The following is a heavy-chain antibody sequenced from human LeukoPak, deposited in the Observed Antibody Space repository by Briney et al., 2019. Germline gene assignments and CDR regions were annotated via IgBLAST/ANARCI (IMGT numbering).Heavy chain of an antibody. CDR3: ARPTVVVTGVGAFDI. Sequence: GGSLRLSCTASGFTFSNYAMHWVRQAPGKGLEWVAFIRYDGSDQYYADSVKGRFTISRDNSKNTLYLQMNSLRAEDTAVYYCARPTVVVTGVGAFDIWGQGTMVAVSS. J-gene: IGHJ3*02. V-gene: IGHV3-30*02. CDR1: GFTFSNYA. D-gene: IGHD2-21*02. CDR2: IRYDGSDQ.